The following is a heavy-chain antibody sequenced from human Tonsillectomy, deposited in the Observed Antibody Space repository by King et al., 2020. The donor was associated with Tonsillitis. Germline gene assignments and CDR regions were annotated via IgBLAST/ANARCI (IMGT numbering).Heavy chain of an antibody. V-gene: IGHV4-59*01. Sequence: QLPESGPGLVKPSETLSLTCTVSGGSISHYYWTWIRQPPGKGLEWIGYIHYIGTTNYNPSLKSRVTISVDTSKKQFSLKLSSVTAADTAVYYCARLGGITIHPYFDYWGQGTLVTVSS. D-gene: IGHD3-3*01. CDR2: IHYIGTT. CDR1: GGSISHYY. J-gene: IGHJ4*02. CDR3: ARLGGITIHPYFDY.